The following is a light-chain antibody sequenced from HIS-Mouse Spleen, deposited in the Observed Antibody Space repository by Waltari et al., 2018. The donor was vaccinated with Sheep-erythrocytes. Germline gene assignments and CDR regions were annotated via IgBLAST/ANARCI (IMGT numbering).Light chain of an antibody. CDR3: CSYAGSYNHV. V-gene: IGLV2-11*01. J-gene: IGLJ1*01. CDR1: SSDVGGYNY. Sequence: QSALTQPASVSGSPGQSITISCTGTSSDVGGYNYVSWYQQHPGKAPKPMIYDVSKRPPGVPDRFSGSKSGNTASLTISGLQAEDEADYYCCSYAGSYNHVFATGTKVTVL. CDR2: DVS.